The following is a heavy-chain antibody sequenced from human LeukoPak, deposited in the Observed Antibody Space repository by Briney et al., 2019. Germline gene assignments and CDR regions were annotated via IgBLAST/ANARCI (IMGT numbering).Heavy chain of an antibody. V-gene: IGHV4-4*07. D-gene: IGHD3-22*01. Sequence: SEALSLTCTVSGGSISSYYWSWIRQPAGKGLEWIGRIYTSGSTNYNPSLKSRVTISVDKSKNQFSLKLSSVTAADTAVYYCARERVVITTTDYFDYWGQGTLVTVSS. CDR3: ARERVVITTTDYFDY. J-gene: IGHJ4*02. CDR2: IYTSGST. CDR1: GGSISSYY.